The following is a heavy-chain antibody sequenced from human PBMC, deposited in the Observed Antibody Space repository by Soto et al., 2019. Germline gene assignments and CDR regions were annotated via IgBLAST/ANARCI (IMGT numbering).Heavy chain of an antibody. D-gene: IGHD5-12*01. CDR2: IYYSGST. CDR3: AREGVATIGVKTYYYGVDV. J-gene: IGHJ6*02. V-gene: IGHV4-31*03. Sequence: QVHLQESGPGLVKPSQTLSLTCTVSGGSISNSGYYWSWIRQHPGKGLEWIGYIYYSGSTYYNPSLKCRVSISVDTSKNQFSLRLSSVTAADTAVYYCAREGVATIGVKTYYYGVDVWGQGTTVTVSS. CDR1: GGSISNSGYY.